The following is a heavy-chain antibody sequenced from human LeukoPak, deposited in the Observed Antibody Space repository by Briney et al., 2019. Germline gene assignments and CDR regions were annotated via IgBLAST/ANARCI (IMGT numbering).Heavy chain of an antibody. V-gene: IGHV5-51*01. J-gene: IGHJ6*03. CDR1: GYSFTSYW. CDR2: IYPGDSDT. CDR3: ARQGSSSQDNYYYYYMDV. D-gene: IGHD6-13*01. Sequence: GESLKISCKGSGYSFTSYWIGWVRQMPGKGLEWMEIIYPGDSDTRYSPSFQGQVTISADKSISTAYLQWSSLKASDTAMYYCARQGSSSQDNYYYYYMDVWGKGTTVTVSS.